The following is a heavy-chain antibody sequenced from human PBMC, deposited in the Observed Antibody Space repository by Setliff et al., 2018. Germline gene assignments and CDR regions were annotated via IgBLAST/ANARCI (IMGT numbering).Heavy chain of an antibody. D-gene: IGHD3-10*01. CDR3: AGPPKWFGEVIIGALDV. J-gene: IGHJ3*01. CDR2: VHSSGST. CDR1: GGSIKSNAYY. Sequence: PSETLSLTCAVSGGSIKSNAYYWGWIRQSPGRGLEWLGGVHSSGSTNYNPSLKSRVTIYVDSAKNHFSLILRSVTAAATAIYYCAGPPKWFGEVIIGALDVWGQGTVVTVSS. V-gene: IGHV4-39*02.